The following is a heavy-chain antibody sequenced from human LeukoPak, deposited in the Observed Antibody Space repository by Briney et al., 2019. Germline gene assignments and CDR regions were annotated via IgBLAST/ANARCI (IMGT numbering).Heavy chain of an antibody. J-gene: IGHJ4*02. CDR2: INPNSGGT. CDR3: ARNYCSSTSCYPDY. D-gene: IGHD2-2*01. Sequence: ASVKVSCQASEYTFTGYYMHWVRQAPGQGLEWMGWINPNSGGTNYAQKFQGRVTMTRDTSISTAYMELSRLRSDDTAVYYCARNYCSSTSCYPDYWGQGTLVTVSS. CDR1: EYTFTGYY. V-gene: IGHV1-2*02.